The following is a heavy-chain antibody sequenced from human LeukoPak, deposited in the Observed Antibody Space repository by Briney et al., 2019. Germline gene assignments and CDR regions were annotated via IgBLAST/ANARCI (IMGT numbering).Heavy chain of an antibody. D-gene: IGHD3-3*01. CDR3: ARTYYDFWSGYTDAFDI. CDR1: GYSISSGYY. CDR2: IYHSGST. J-gene: IGHJ3*02. Sequence: SETLSLTCTVSGYSISSGYYWGWIRQPPGKGLEWIGSIYHSGSTYYNPSLKSRVTISVDTSKNQLSLKLSSVTAADTAVYYCARTYYDFWSGYTDAFDIWGQGTMVTVSS. V-gene: IGHV4-38-2*02.